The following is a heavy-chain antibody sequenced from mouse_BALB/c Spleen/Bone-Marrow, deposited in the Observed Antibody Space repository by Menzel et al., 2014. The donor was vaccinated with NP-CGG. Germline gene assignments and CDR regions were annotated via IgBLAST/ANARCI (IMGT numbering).Heavy chain of an antibody. CDR1: GYTFTDYA. CDR2: ISTYYGDA. J-gene: IGHJ4*01. D-gene: IGHD1-1*01. CDR3: ARGNYYGSRYYAMDD. Sequence: VNLVASGAELVRPGVSVKISCKGSGYTFTDYAMHWVKQSHAKSLEWIGVISTYYGDASYNQKFKGKATMTVDKSSSTAYMELARLTSEDSAIYYCARGNYYGSRYYAMDDWCQGTSVTVSS. V-gene: IGHV1S137*01.